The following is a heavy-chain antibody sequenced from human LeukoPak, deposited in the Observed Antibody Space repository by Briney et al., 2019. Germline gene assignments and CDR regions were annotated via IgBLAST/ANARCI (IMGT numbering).Heavy chain of an antibody. CDR3: ARDDKAAAGARGY. CDR2: IYYSGST. CDR1: GYSISDGYY. V-gene: IGHV4-61*08. J-gene: IGHJ4*02. Sequence: SETLSLTCAVSGYSISDGYYWAWIRQPPGKGLEWIGYIYYSGSTNYNPSLKSRVTISVDTSKNQFSLKLSSVTAADTAVYYCARDDKAAAGARGYWGQGTLVTVSS. D-gene: IGHD6-13*01.